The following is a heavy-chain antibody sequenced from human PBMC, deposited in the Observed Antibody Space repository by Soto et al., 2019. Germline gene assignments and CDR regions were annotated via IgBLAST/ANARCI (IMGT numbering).Heavy chain of an antibody. V-gene: IGHV4-31*03. CDR3: ARHLGPHYDILTGYPEPAYYFDY. D-gene: IGHD3-9*01. J-gene: IGHJ4*02. CDR1: GGSISSGGYY. Sequence: PSETLSLTCTVSGGSISSGGYYWSWIRQHPGKGLEWIGYIYYSGSTYYNPSLKSRVTISVDTSKNQFSLKLSSVTAADTAVYYCARHLGPHYDILTGYPEPAYYFDYWGQGTLVTVSS. CDR2: IYYSGST.